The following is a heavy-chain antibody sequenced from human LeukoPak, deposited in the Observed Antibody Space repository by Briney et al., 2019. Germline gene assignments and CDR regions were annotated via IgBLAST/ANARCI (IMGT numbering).Heavy chain of an antibody. CDR3: AKISGSGWYFDY. CDR2: ISSSTSYT. Sequence: PGGSLRLSCAASGFIFSGYYMSWIRQAPGKGLEWVSYISSSTSYTNYADSVKGRFTISRDDAKNSLFLQMNSLRAEDTAVYFCAKISGSGWYFDYWGQGTLVTVSS. V-gene: IGHV3-11*06. CDR1: GFIFSGYY. D-gene: IGHD6-19*01. J-gene: IGHJ4*02.